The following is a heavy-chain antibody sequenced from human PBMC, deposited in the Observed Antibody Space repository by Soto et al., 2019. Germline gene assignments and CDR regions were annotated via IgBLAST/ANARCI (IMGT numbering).Heavy chain of an antibody. Sequence: SETLSLTCAVSGGSISSSNWWSWVRQPPGKGLEWIGEIYHSGSTNYNPSLKSRVTISVDKSKNQFSLKLSSVTAADTAVYYCARVRVVVGLYYYGMDVWGQGTTVTVS. CDR2: IYHSGST. CDR1: GGSISSSNW. D-gene: IGHD2-15*01. CDR3: ARVRVVVGLYYYGMDV. J-gene: IGHJ6*02. V-gene: IGHV4-4*02.